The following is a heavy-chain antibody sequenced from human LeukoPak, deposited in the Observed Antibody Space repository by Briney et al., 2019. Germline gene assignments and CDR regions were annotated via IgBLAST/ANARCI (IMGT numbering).Heavy chain of an antibody. CDR2: IYTSGST. V-gene: IGHV4-61*02. D-gene: IGHD3-22*01. CDR3: ARASYSYDISGWVPFDY. Sequence: PSQTPSLTCTVSGNSISSGDYYWSWIRQPAGKGLEWIGRIYTSGSTTYNPSLKSRVTISGDTSENPFSLRLSSVTAADTAVYYCARASYSYDISGWVPFDYWGQGTLVTVSS. CDR1: GNSISSGDYY. J-gene: IGHJ4*02.